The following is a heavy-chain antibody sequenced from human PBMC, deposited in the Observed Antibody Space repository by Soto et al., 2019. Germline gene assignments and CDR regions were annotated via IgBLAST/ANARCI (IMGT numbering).Heavy chain of an antibody. CDR1: GYSFSRYY. CDR3: ARARIRNWFDP. Sequence: ASXKVSCEAAGYSFSRYYMHCVRQPPGQGLEWMGIINPSGGSTSYAQKFQGRVTMTRDTSTSTVYMELRSLRSEDTAVYYCARARIRNWFDPWGQGTLVTVS. CDR2: INPSGGST. J-gene: IGHJ5*02. V-gene: IGHV1-46*03.